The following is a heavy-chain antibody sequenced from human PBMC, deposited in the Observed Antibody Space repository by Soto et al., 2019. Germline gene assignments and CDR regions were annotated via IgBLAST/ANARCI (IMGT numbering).Heavy chain of an antibody. CDR2: IYYRGYT. CDR1: GGSISSGGYY. V-gene: IGHV4-31*03. Sequence: SETLSLTCTVSGGSISSGGYYWSWIRQHPGKGLEWIGNIYYRGYTYYTPSLKSRVAISVDTSKNQFSLKLSSVTAADAAVYYCARDVSGWFDPWGQGTLVTVSS. D-gene: IGHD3-3*02. CDR3: ARDVSGWFDP. J-gene: IGHJ5*02.